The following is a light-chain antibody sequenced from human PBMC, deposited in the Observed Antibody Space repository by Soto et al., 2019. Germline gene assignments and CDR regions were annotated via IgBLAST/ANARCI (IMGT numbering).Light chain of an antibody. V-gene: IGLV1-44*01. J-gene: IGLJ1*01. CDR3: AAWDDSLNARYV. Sequence: QSVLTQPPSASGTPGQRVTISCSGSSSNIATKTVNWYQQLPGTAPKLLIYSNSQRSSGVPDRFSGSKSGTSASLAIRGLQYEDEDDYYCAAWDDSLNARYVFGTGTKLTVL. CDR1: SSNIATKT. CDR2: SNS.